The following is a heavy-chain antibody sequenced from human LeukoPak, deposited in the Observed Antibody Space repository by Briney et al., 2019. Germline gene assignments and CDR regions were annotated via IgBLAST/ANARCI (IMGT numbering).Heavy chain of an antibody. CDR2: IYTSGST. J-gene: IGHJ6*03. CDR1: GGSISSGSYY. V-gene: IGHV4-61*02. D-gene: IGHD3-10*01. Sequence: PSETLSLTCTVSGGSISSGSYYWSWIRQPAGKGLEWIGRIYTSGSTNYNPSLKSRVTISVDTSKNQFSLKLSSVTAADTAVYYCARVRRGSKGPKEDYMDVWGKGTTVAVSS. CDR3: ARVRRGSKGPKEDYMDV.